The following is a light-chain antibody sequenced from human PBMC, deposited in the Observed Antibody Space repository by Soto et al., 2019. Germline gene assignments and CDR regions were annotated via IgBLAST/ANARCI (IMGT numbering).Light chain of an antibody. V-gene: IGKV3-20*01. Sequence: EIVLTQSPATLSLSTGERATLSCRASQSVSSRLAWYQQRPGQAPRLLISGASSRATGIPDRFSGSGSGTDFTLTISRLEPEDFALYYCQHYAHNSPITFGQGTRLEIK. CDR1: QSVSSR. CDR3: QHYAHNSPIT. CDR2: GAS. J-gene: IGKJ5*01.